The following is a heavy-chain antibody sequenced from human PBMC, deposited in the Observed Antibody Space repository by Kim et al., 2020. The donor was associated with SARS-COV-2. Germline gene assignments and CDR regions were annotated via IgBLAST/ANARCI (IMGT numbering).Heavy chain of an antibody. Sequence: SVKVSCKASGGTFSSYAISWVRQAPGQGLEWMGGIIPIFGTANYAQKFQGRVTITADESTSTAYMELSSLRSEDTAVYYCARVGWGSSGSYRAFDIWGQGTMVTVSS. D-gene: IGHD1-26*01. V-gene: IGHV1-69*13. CDR2: IIPIFGTA. CDR3: ARVGWGSSGSYRAFDI. CDR1: GGTFSSYA. J-gene: IGHJ3*02.